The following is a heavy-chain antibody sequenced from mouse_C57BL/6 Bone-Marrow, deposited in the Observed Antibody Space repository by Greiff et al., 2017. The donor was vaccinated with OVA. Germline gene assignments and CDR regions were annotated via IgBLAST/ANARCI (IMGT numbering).Heavy chain of an antibody. J-gene: IGHJ4*01. V-gene: IGHV4-1*01. Sequence: EVKLMESGGGLVQPGGSLKLSCAASGIDFSRYWMSWVRRAPGKGLEWIGEINPDSSTINYAPSLKDKFIISRDNAKNTLYLQMSKVRSEDTALYYCARPGYYYGSSHYYAMDYWGQGTSVTVSS. D-gene: IGHD1-1*01. CDR3: ARPGYYYGSSHYYAMDY. CDR2: INPDSSTI. CDR1: GIDFSRYW.